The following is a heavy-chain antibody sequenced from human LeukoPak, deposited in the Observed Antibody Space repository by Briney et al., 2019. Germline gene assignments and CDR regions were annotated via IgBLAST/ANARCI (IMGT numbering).Heavy chain of an antibody. CDR2: IHDSGRT. CDR1: GGSVSSYY. CDR3: ARHGTISSESYFDY. Sequence: PSETLSLTCSVSGGSVSSYYWSWIRQSPGKGLEWIGYIHDSGRTNYTPSLKSRVTGFVDTSKNQVSLRLSSVTAADTAVYYCARHGTISSESYFDYWGQGALVTVSS. D-gene: IGHD1-14*01. J-gene: IGHJ4*02. V-gene: IGHV4-59*08.